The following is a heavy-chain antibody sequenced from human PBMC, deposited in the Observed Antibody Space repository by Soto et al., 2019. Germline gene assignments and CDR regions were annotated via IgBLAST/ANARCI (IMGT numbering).Heavy chain of an antibody. V-gene: IGHV4-31*03. CDR1: GGSISSGGYY. CDR3: ARAGFYGDPAGAFDI. Sequence: PSETLSLTCTVSGGSISSGGYYWSWIRQHPGKGLEWIGYIYYSGGTYYNPSLKSRVTISVDTSKNQFSLKLSSVTAADTAVYYCARAGFYGDPAGAFDIWGQATMVTVS. CDR2: IYYSGGT. D-gene: IGHD4-17*01. J-gene: IGHJ3*02.